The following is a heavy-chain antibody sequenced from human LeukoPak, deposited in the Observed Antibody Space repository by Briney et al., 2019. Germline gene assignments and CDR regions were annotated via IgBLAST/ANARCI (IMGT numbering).Heavy chain of an antibody. CDR1: GGTFSSYA. CDR3: ASGYSYGFSGYFDY. V-gene: IGHV1-69*05. D-gene: IGHD5-18*01. J-gene: IGHJ4*02. Sequence: ASVKVSCKASGGTFSSYAISWVRQAPGQGLEWMGGIIPIFGTANYAQKFQGRVTTTTDESTSTAYMELSSLRSEDTAVYYCASGYSYGFSGYFDYWGQGTLVTVSS. CDR2: IIPIFGTA.